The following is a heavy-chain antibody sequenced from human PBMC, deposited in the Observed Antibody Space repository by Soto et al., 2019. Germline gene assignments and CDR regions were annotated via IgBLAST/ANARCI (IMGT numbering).Heavy chain of an antibody. CDR2: IYYSGST. D-gene: IGHD5-12*01. Sequence: SETLSLTCTVSGGSISSYYWSWIRQPPGKGLEWIGYIYYSGSTYYNPSLKSRVTISVDTSKNQFSLKLSSVTAADTAVYYCARVEMATILGYWGQGTLVTVS. V-gene: IGHV4-30-4*01. CDR3: ARVEMATILGY. J-gene: IGHJ4*02. CDR1: GGSISSYY.